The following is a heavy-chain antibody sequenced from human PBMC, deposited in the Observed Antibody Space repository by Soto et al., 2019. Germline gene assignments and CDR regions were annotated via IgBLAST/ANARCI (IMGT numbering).Heavy chain of an antibody. CDR3: ARAHAAAGTSWFDP. CDR1: GFTFSSYG. D-gene: IGHD6-13*01. V-gene: IGHV3-33*01. Sequence: GSLRLSCAASGFTFSSYGMHWVRQAPGKGLEWVAVIWYDGSNKYYADSVKGRFTISRDNSKNTLYLQMNSLRAEDTAVYYSARAHAAAGTSWFDPRGQGTLVTVSS. J-gene: IGHJ5*02. CDR2: IWYDGSNK.